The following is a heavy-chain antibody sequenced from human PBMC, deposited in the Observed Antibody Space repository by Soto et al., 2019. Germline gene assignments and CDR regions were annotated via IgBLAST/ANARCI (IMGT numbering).Heavy chain of an antibody. D-gene: IGHD5-18*01. J-gene: IGHJ3*02. CDR1: GFTFSSYG. V-gene: IGHV3-33*01. CDR2: IWYDGSNK. Sequence: GGSLRLSCAASGFTFSSYGMHWVRQAPGKGLEWVAVIWYDGSNKYYADSVKGRFTISRDNSKNTLYLQMNSLRAEDTAVYYCARASYGDAFDIWGQGTMVTVSS. CDR3: ARASYGDAFDI.